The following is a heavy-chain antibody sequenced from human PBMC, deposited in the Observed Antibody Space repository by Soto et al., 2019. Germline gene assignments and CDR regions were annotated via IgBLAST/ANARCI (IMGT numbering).Heavy chain of an antibody. J-gene: IGHJ3*02. V-gene: IGHV3-23*01. CDR2: ISGSGGST. Sequence: PGGSLRLSCAASGFTFSSYAMSWVRQAPGKGLEWVSAISGSGGSTYYADSVKGRFTISRDNSKNTLYLQMNSLRAEDTAVYYCAKDDRYSSGWYLGAPDASDIWGQGTMVTVSS. CDR1: GFTFSSYA. CDR3: AKDDRYSSGWYLGAPDASDI. D-gene: IGHD6-19*01.